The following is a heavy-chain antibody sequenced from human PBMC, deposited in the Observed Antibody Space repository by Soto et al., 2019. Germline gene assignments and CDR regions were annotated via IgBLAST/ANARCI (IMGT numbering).Heavy chain of an antibody. CDR2: ISWNGDAT. CDR1: GFTFDDYA. Sequence: EVQLVESGGGLVQPGGSLRLSCAASGFTFDDYAIHWVRQIPGKGLEWVSGISWNGDATGYADSAKGRFTISRDNAKNSLYLQMDSLKSEDTAMYYCANLPLYGSGFDCWGQETLVTVSS. CDR3: ANLPLYGSGFDC. D-gene: IGHD3-10*01. J-gene: IGHJ4*02. V-gene: IGHV3-9*01.